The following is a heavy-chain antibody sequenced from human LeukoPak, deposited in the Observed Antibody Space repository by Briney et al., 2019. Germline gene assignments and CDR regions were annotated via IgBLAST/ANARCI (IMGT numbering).Heavy chain of an antibody. CDR3: ARATGTTTKNYYYGMDV. Sequence: SETLSLTCAVYGGSFSGYYWSWNRQPPGKGLEWIGEINHSGSTNYNPSLKSRVTISVDTSKNQFSLKLSSVTAADTAVYYCARATGTTTKNYYYGMDVWGQGTTVTVSS. V-gene: IGHV4-34*01. CDR2: INHSGST. CDR1: GGSFSGYY. J-gene: IGHJ6*02. D-gene: IGHD1-1*01.